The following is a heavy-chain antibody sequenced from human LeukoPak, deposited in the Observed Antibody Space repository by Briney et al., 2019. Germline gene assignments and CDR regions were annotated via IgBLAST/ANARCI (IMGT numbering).Heavy chain of an antibody. CDR3: ARETSSSAPMAHYSYYMDV. D-gene: IGHD6-19*01. CDR2: MYTTGKT. CDR1: GGSISSYY. V-gene: IGHV4-4*07. J-gene: IGHJ6*03. Sequence: SETLSLTCTVSGGSISSYYWSWIRQPAGKGLEWIGRMYTTGKTNYNPSLRSRVTMSVDTSKKQFSLKLSSVTAADTAVYYCARETSSSAPMAHYSYYMDVWGKGTTVTISS.